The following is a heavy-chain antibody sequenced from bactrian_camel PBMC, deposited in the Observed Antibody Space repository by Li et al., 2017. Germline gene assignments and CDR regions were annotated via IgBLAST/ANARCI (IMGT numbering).Heavy chain of an antibody. V-gene: IGHV3S1*01. D-gene: IGHD2*01. CDR2: IYTSRDNS. CDR1: GDTDRDYC. Sequence: HVQLVESGGALVQAGGSLTLTCVYSGDTDRDYCVGWFRQFPGKEREGVAYIYTSRDNSYYADSVKGRVTISQDSAKKMLYLEIHSVRPEDTATYYCAADRYFCPSCSGAYCAELSPSEYNYWGQGTQVTVS. J-gene: IGHJ4*01. CDR3: AADRYFCPSCSGAYCAELSPSEYNY.